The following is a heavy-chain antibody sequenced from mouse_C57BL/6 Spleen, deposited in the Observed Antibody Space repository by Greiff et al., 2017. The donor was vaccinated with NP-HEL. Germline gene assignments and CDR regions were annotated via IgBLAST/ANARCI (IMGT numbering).Heavy chain of an antibody. V-gene: IGHV1-64*01. J-gene: IGHJ4*01. CDR3: ASIDPFYDYYAMDY. Sequence: VQLQQPGAELVKPGASVKLSCKASGYTFTSYWMHWVKQRPGQGLEWIGMIHPNSGSTNYNEKFKSKATLTVDKSSSTAYMQLSSLTSEDSAVYYCASIDPFYDYYAMDYWGQGTSVTVSS. D-gene: IGHD2-12*01. CDR1: GYTFTSYW. CDR2: IHPNSGST.